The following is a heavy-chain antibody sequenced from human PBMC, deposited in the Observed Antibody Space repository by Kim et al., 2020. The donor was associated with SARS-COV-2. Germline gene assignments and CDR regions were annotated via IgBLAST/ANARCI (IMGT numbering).Heavy chain of an antibody. CDR2: ISYEGSKK. D-gene: IGHD5-12*01. J-gene: IGHJ6*02. V-gene: IGHV3-30*18. CDR1: GFTFNNYG. CDR3: VKHGYIFVLNTYYGMDL. Sequence: GGSLRLSCAASGFTFNNYGMHWVRQAPGKGLEWVAFISYEGSKKQYLDSLKGRFTVSRDYSKNTLYLQMNSLTAEDTAVYYCVKHGYIFVLNTYYGMDLWGQGTTVTVSS.